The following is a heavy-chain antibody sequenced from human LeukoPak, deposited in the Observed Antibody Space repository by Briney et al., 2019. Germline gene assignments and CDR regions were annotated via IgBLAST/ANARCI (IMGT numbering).Heavy chain of an antibody. V-gene: IGHV4-39*07. CDR2: INHRGST. CDR3: AKSLYGSGSYYNWFDP. Sequence: SETLSLTCTVSGGSISSSSYYWSWIRQSPGKGLEWIGEINHRGSTNYNPSLKRRVTISLDTSKNQFSLKLSSVTAADTAVYYCAKSLYGSGSYYNWFDPWGQGTLVTVSS. CDR1: GGSISSSSYY. J-gene: IGHJ5*02. D-gene: IGHD3-10*01.